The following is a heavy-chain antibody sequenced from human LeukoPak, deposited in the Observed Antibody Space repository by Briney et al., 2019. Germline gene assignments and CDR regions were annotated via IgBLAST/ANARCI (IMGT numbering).Heavy chain of an antibody. CDR3: ASSPAYGDYFDY. D-gene: IGHD4-17*01. V-gene: IGHV3-30-3*01. CDR2: ISYDGSNK. J-gene: IGHJ4*02. CDR1: GFTFSSYA. Sequence: GGSLRLSCAASGFTFSSYAMPWVRQAPGKGLEWVAVISYDGSNKYYADSVKGRFTISRDNSKNTLYLQMNSLRAEDTAVYYCASSPAYGDYFDYWGQGTLVTVSS.